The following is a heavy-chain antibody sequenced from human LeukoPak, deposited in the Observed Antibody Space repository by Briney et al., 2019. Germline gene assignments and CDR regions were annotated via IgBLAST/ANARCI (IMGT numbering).Heavy chain of an antibody. CDR1: GGSFSGYY. Sequence: PSETLSLTCAVYGGSFSGYYWSWIRQPPGKGLEWIGEINHSGSTNYNPSLKSRVTISVDTSKNQFSLKLSPVTAADTAVYYCARRLFWSGYYNDYWGQGTLVTVSS. CDR3: ARRLFWSGYYNDY. J-gene: IGHJ4*02. CDR2: INHSGST. V-gene: IGHV4-34*01. D-gene: IGHD3-3*01.